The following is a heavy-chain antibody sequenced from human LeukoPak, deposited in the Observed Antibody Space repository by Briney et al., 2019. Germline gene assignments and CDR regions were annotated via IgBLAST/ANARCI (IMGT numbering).Heavy chain of an antibody. CDR1: GFTFSGYA. Sequence: PGGSLRLSCAASGFTFSGYAMSWVRPAPGKGLEWVSVISGSGGSTYYAASVKGRFTISRENSKNTLYLQMNSLRAEDTAVYYCAKDGGSGSYYKPLDYWGQGALVTVSS. V-gene: IGHV3-23*01. CDR3: AKDGGSGSYYKPLDY. J-gene: IGHJ4*02. CDR2: ISGSGGST. D-gene: IGHD3-10*01.